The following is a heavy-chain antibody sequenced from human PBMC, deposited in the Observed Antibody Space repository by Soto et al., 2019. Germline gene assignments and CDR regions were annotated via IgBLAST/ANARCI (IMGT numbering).Heavy chain of an antibody. Sequence: ASVKVSCKASGYTFTGYYMHWVRQAPGQGLEWMGWINPNSGGTNYAQKFQGWVTMTRDTSISTAYMELSRLRSDDTAVYYCATLGTAIGGTYFDNWGKETLVTVPS. D-gene: IGHD1-1*01. CDR3: ATLGTAIGGTYFDN. J-gene: IGHJ4*02. V-gene: IGHV1-2*04. CDR1: GYTFTGYY. CDR2: INPNSGGT.